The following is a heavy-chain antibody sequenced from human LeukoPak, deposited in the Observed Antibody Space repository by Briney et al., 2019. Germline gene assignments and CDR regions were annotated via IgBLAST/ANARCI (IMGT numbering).Heavy chain of an antibody. V-gene: IGHV3-7*01. J-gene: IGHJ4*02. CDR3: AKNER. Sequence: GGSLRLSCAASGFTFSRCWISWVRRAPGKGLEWVANISPDGSAKYYVDSVEGRFTISRDNAKNSFFLQMNSLRAEDTAVYYCAKNERRGQGTLVTVSS. CDR1: GFTFSRCW. CDR2: ISPDGSAK.